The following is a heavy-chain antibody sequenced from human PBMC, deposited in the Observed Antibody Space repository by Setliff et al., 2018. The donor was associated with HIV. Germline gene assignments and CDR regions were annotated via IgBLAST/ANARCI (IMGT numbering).Heavy chain of an antibody. J-gene: IGHJ4*02. Sequence: PGGSLRLSCVASGFAFSTYAMHWVRQAPGKGLEWVGVIWYDGNKRWHADSVKGRFTISRDNSKNTLYLQMNSLRTEDTAVYYCATGCSGGSCFDHWGQGNMVTVSS. V-gene: IGHV3-33*01. D-gene: IGHD2-15*01. CDR1: GFAFSTYA. CDR2: IWYDGNKR. CDR3: ATGCSGGSCFDH.